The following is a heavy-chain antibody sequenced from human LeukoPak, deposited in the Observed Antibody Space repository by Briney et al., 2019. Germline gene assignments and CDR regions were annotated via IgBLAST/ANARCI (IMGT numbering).Heavy chain of an antibody. V-gene: IGHV3-13*01. J-gene: IGHJ4*02. Sequence: GGSPRLSCAASGFTFIDYDMHWVRQVIGKGLEWVSAIGIRGDTHYSGSVKGRFTISRENAGSSLYLQMNSLRAEDTAVYYCARGGIQVSGIDEFDYWGQGTLVTVSS. CDR3: ARGGIQVSGIDEFDY. CDR1: GFTFIDYD. CDR2: IGIRGDT. D-gene: IGHD6-19*01.